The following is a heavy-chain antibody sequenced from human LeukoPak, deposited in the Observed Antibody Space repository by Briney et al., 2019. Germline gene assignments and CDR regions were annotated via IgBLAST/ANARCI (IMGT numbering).Heavy chain of an antibody. CDR3: ANPQSAGDY. CDR1: GFTFSRHA. CDR2: FSASGGST. J-gene: IGHJ4*02. D-gene: IGHD6-13*01. V-gene: IGHV3-23*01. Sequence: GGSLRLSCAASGFTFSRHAMDWVRQAPGKGLEWVSGFSASGGSTYYADSVKGRFTISRDNSKNTLYVQMNSLRAEDTAVYYCANPQSAGDYWGQGTLVTVSS.